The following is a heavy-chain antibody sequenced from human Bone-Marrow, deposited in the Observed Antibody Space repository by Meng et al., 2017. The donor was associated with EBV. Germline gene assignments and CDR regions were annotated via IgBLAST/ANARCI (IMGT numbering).Heavy chain of an antibody. J-gene: IGHJ5*02. CDR1: LVNFTNLA. CDR2: FLPLLGAA. D-gene: IGHD3-16*01. Sequence: QGKLVPLGTDTYKPVYSVVFSFKASLVNFTNLAFTLARQVPRNALEGLGGFLPLLGAANYAQKYQVRLSITADKSTTTAFMELMSLRVDNTAVYFCERDGRAGPGGSNWFDPWGQGTLVTVSS. CDR3: ERDGRAGPGGSNWFDP. V-gene: IGHV1-69*06.